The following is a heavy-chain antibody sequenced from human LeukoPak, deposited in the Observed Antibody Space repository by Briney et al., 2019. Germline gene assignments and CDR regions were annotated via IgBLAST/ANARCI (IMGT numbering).Heavy chain of an antibody. CDR2: MNHSGST. V-gene: IGHV4-34*01. CDR1: GGSFSGYF. J-gene: IGHJ5*02. CDR3: ARGRSGYSYGPRNWFDP. Sequence: NLLETLSLTCAVYGGSFSGYFWSWIRQPPGKGLEWIGEMNHSGSTNYNPSLKSRATISVDTSKNQFSLKLSSVTAADTAVYYCARGRSGYSYGPRNWFDPWGQGTLVTVSS. D-gene: IGHD5-18*01.